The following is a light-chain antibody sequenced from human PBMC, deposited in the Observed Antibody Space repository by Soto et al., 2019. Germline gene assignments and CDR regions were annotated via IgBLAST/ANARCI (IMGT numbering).Light chain of an antibody. V-gene: IGLV2-14*03. CDR3: SSFTRSKSYV. J-gene: IGLJ1*01. CDR1: SSDVGAYNY. Sequence: QSVLTQPASVSGSPGQSITISCTGTSSDVGAYNYVSWYQQHPGKVPKLMIYDVSDRPSGVSNRFSGSKSGNTASLTISGLQAEAEADYYCSSFTRSKSYVFGTGTKVTVL. CDR2: DVS.